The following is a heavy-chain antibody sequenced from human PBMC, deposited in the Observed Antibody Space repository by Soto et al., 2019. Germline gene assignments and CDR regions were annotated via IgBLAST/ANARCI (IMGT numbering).Heavy chain of an antibody. CDR3: ARDLRAGGDY. Sequence: QVQLVQSGAEVKKPGASVKVSCKASGYTLSDDNINWVRQAPGQGPEWMGIINPRADSRNYAQKFQGRVTLTRDTSTSTVYMELSSLRSEDTAVYYCARDLRAGGDYWGQGTLVTVS. J-gene: IGHJ4*02. CDR1: GYTLSDDN. D-gene: IGHD1-26*01. V-gene: IGHV1-46*01. CDR2: INPRADSR.